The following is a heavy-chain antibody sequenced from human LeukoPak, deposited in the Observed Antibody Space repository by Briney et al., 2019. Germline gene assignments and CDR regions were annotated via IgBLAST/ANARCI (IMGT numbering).Heavy chain of an antibody. J-gene: IGHJ4*02. CDR2: ISGSGGST. CDR1: GFTFSSYA. D-gene: IGHD5-18*01. V-gene: IGHV3-23*01. Sequence: GGSLRLSCAASGFTFSSYAMSWARQAPGKGLEWVSAISGSGGSTYYADSVKGRFTISRDNSKNTLYLQMNSLRVEDTAVYYCAKDVAAMVTYGDYWGQGTLVTVSS. CDR3: AKDVAAMVTYGDY.